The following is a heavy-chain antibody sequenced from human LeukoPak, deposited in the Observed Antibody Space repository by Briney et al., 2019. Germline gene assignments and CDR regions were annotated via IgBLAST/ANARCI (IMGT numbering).Heavy chain of an antibody. J-gene: IGHJ4*02. CDR2: ISGSGGST. Sequence: GGSLRLSCAAAGFTFSSYVMSWVRQAPGKGLEGVSDISGSGGSTYYADSVKGRFTISRDNSKNTMYLQMNSLRAEDTAVYYCARSSGYYFDYWGQGTLVTVSS. CDR1: GFTFSSYV. V-gene: IGHV3-23*01. CDR3: ARSSGYYFDY. D-gene: IGHD3-22*01.